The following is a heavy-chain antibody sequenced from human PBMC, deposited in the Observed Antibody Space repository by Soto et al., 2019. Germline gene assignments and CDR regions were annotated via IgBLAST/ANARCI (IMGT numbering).Heavy chain of an antibody. Sequence: SETLSLTCTVSGGSISSYYWSWIRQPPGKGLEWIGYIYYSGSTNYNPSLKSRVTISVDTSKNQFSLKLSSVTAADTAVYYCASYSYGYFLLDHWGQGTLVTVSS. D-gene: IGHD5-18*01. CDR2: IYYSGST. CDR3: ASYSYGYFLLDH. CDR1: GGSISSYY. V-gene: IGHV4-59*01. J-gene: IGHJ4*02.